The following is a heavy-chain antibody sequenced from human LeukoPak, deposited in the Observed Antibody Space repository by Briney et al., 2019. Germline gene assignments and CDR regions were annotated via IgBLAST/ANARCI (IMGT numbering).Heavy chain of an antibody. CDR1: GGSISSSSYY. CDR2: IFYDGTT. CDR3: ARHTLVTSISTYNWFDP. Sequence: PSETLSLTCTVSGGSISSSSYYWGWIRQPPGKGLEWIGSIFYDGTTFYSPSLRSRVSISVDTSKNHCSLRLNSVSAADTAVYYCARHTLVTSISTYNWFDPWGQGTLVTVSS. V-gene: IGHV4-39*01. J-gene: IGHJ5*02. D-gene: IGHD2-21*02.